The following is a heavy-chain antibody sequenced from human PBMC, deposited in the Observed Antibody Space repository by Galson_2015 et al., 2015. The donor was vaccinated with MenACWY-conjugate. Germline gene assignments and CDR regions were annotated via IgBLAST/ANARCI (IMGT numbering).Heavy chain of an antibody. Sequence: KGLEWIGSIYHSGSTYYNPSLKSRVTISVDTSKNQFSLKLSSVTAADTAVYYCARENRITSGGVIVGVYNWFDPWGQGTLVTVSS. J-gene: IGHJ5*02. CDR2: IYHSGST. CDR3: ARENRITSGGVIVGVYNWFDP. V-gene: IGHV4-38-2*02. D-gene: IGHD3-16*02.